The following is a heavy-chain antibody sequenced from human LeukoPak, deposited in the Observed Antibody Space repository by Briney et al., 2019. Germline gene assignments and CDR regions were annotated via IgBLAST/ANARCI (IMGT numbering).Heavy chain of an antibody. CDR2: IIPILGIA. D-gene: IGHD3-22*01. V-gene: IGHV1-69*04. CDR1: GGTFSSYT. CDR3: ARDLSSGYYYENLDY. J-gene: IGHJ4*02. Sequence: ASXXVSCKASGGTFSSYTISWVRQAPGQGVEWMGRIIPILGIANYAQKFQGRVTITADKSTSTAYMELSSLRSEDTAVYYCARDLSSGYYYENLDYWGQGTLVTVSS.